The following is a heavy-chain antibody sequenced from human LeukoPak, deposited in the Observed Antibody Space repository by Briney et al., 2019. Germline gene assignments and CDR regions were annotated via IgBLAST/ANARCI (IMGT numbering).Heavy chain of an antibody. CDR3: ARATHDYGDYDYYYYYMDV. CDR2: ISAYNGNT. Sequence: TSVKVSCKASGYTFTSYGISWVRQAPGQGLEWMGWISAYNGNTNYAQKLQGRVTMTTDTSTSTAYMELRSLRSDDTAVYYCARATHDYGDYDYYYYYMDVWGKGTTVTVSS. V-gene: IGHV1-18*01. CDR1: GYTFTSYG. J-gene: IGHJ6*03. D-gene: IGHD4-17*01.